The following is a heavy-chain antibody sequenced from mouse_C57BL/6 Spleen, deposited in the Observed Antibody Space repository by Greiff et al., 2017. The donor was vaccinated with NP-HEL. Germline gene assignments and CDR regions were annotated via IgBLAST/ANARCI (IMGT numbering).Heavy chain of an antibody. J-gene: IGHJ4*01. CDR1: GFTFSDYG. CDR3: AKIFRWLYYALDY. Sequence: EVQVVESGGGLVKPGGSLKLSCAASGFTFSDYGMHWVRQAPEKGLEWVAYISSGSSTNYYADTVKGRFTISRDNAKNTLFLQMTSLRSEDTAMYYCAKIFRWLYYALDYWGQGTSVTVSS. V-gene: IGHV5-17*01. CDR2: ISSGSSTN. D-gene: IGHD2-3*01.